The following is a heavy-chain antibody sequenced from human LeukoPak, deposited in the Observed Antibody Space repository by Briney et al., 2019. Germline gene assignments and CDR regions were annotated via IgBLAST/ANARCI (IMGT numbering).Heavy chain of an antibody. Sequence: GGSLRLSCAASGFTFSSYWMSWVRQAPGKGLEWVANIKQDGSEKYYVDSVKGRFTISRDNAKNSLYLQMNSLRAEDTAVYYCARDVTDDYGDYVGAFDIWGQGTMVTVSS. J-gene: IGHJ3*02. CDR3: ARDVTDDYGDYVGAFDI. V-gene: IGHV3-7*03. CDR2: IKQDGSEK. D-gene: IGHD4-17*01. CDR1: GFTFSSYW.